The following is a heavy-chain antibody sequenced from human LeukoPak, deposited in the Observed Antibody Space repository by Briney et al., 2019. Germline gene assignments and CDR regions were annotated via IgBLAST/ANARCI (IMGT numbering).Heavy chain of an antibody. V-gene: IGHV1-69*04. CDR1: GGTFSSYA. J-gene: IGHJ5*02. CDR3: AAGVDVLVPDGGWFDP. D-gene: IGHD2-2*01. Sequence: ASVKVSCTASGGTFSSYAISWVRQAPGQGLEWMGRIIPIFGIANYAQKFQGRVTITADKSTSTADMELSSLRSEDTAVYYCAAGVDVLVPDGGWFDPWGQGTLVTVSS. CDR2: IIPIFGIA.